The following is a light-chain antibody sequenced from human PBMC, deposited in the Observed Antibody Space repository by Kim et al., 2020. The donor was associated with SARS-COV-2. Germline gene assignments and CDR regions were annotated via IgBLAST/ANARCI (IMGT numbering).Light chain of an antibody. Sequence: GQSVTISCTGTSSDIGGYDYVSWYQQHPGKAPKLTIYEVRKRPSGVPERFTGSKSGNTASLTVSGLQAEDEADYYCGSYAGSNNYVFGTGTKVTVL. CDR3: GSYAGSNNYV. CDR1: SSDIGGYDY. CDR2: EVR. V-gene: IGLV2-8*01. J-gene: IGLJ1*01.